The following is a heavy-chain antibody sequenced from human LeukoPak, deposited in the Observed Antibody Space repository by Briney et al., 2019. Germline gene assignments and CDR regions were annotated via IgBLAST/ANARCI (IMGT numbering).Heavy chain of an antibody. Sequence: GGSLRLSCTASGLTFSNDAMSWIRQAPGQGLDWVSTISGTGGSRYYADSVKGRFTISRYNSKNTLYLQVNSLRAEDTAVYSCAKSSPQLVLGDFDYWGQGTLVTVSS. D-gene: IGHD6-13*01. CDR3: AKSSPQLVLGDFDY. CDR2: ISGTGGSR. V-gene: IGHV3-23*01. CDR1: GLTFSNDA. J-gene: IGHJ4*02.